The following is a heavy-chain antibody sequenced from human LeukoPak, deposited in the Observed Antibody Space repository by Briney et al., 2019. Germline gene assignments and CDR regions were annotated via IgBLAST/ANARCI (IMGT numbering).Heavy chain of an antibody. D-gene: IGHD2-8*02. CDR2: IIPIFGTA. Sequence: ASVKVSCKASGGTFSSYAISWVRQAPGQGLEWMGGIIPIFGTANYAQKFQGRVTITADESTSTAYMELSSLRSEDTAVYYCARVGPPRHPPWYNWFDPWGQETLVTVSS. J-gene: IGHJ5*02. CDR3: ARVGPPRHPPWYNWFDP. V-gene: IGHV1-69*13. CDR1: GGTFSSYA.